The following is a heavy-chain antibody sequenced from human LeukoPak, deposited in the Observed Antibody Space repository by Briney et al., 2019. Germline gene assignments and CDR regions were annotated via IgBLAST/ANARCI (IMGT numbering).Heavy chain of an antibody. J-gene: IGHJ4*02. Sequence: PGGSLRLSCAASGFTFSSYWMQWVRQAPGKGLEWVSRGSSDGSTTTYADSVKGRFTISRDNGKNTLYLQMNSLRAEDTAAYYCARDADGPGSLIDYWGQGTLVTVSS. V-gene: IGHV3-74*01. CDR2: GSSDGSTT. CDR3: ARDADGPGSLIDY. D-gene: IGHD2-8*01. CDR1: GFTFSSYW.